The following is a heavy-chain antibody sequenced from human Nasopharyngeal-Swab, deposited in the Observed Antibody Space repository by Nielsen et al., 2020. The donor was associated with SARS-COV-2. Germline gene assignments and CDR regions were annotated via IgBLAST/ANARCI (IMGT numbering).Heavy chain of an antibody. J-gene: IGHJ6*02. Sequence: GESLKISCTASGFTFGDYVMTWFRQAPGKGLEWVGFIGSKAYGGTTEYAASVKGRFSISRDDSKRIAYLQMNSLKTEDTAVYYCTRGSRYYPDYYCGMDVWGQGTTVTVSS. CDR3: TRGSRYYPDYYCGMDV. V-gene: IGHV3-49*03. D-gene: IGHD3-3*01. CDR2: IGSKAYGGTT. CDR1: GFTFGDYV.